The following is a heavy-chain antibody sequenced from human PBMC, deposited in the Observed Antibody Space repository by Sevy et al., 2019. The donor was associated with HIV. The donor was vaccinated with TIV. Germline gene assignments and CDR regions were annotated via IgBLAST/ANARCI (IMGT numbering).Heavy chain of an antibody. CDR1: GFTFSSYG. D-gene: IGHD5-12*01. V-gene: IGHV3-33*01. CDR2: IWYDGSNK. CDR3: AGMATTHDAFDI. Sequence: GGSLRLSCAASGFTFSSYGMHWVRQAPGKGLEWVAVIWYDGSNKYYADSVKGRFTISRDNSKNTLYLQMNSLRAEDTAVYYWAGMATTHDAFDIWGQGTMVTVSS. J-gene: IGHJ3*02.